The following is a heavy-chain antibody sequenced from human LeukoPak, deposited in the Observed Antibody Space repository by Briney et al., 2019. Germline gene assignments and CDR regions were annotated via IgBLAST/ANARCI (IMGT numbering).Heavy chain of an antibody. D-gene: IGHD2-15*01. CDR3: ARVACSGGRPCDTPDAFDI. V-gene: IGHV1-2*02. CDR1: GYTFTGYY. Sequence: ASVKVSCKASGYTFTGYYMHWVRQAPGQGLEWMGWINPNSGGTNYAQKFQGRVTMTRDTSISTAYMELSRLRSDDTAVYYCARVACSGGRPCDTPDAFDIWGQGTMGTVSS. CDR2: INPNSGGT. J-gene: IGHJ3*02.